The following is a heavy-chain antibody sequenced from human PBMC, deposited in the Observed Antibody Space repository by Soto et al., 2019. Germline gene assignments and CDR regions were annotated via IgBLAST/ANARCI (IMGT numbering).Heavy chain of an antibody. V-gene: IGHV3-30-3*01. CDR2: ISFDGSNN. D-gene: IGHD2-21*02. CDR3: AREVGTFYYHYGMDV. J-gene: IGHJ6*02. Sequence: VQLVESGGGVVQPGRSLRLSCAASGFTFSSYTMEWVRQAPGKGLEWVTVISFDGSNNYYADSVQGRFTISRDNSKNAVYLEMNSLKPEDTAVYYCAREVGTFYYHYGMDVWGQGTTVTVAS. CDR1: GFTFSSYT.